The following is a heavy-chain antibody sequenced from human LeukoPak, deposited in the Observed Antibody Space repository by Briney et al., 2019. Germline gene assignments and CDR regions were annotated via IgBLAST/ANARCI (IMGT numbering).Heavy chain of an antibody. J-gene: IGHJ6*02. CDR1: GDSISSNY. D-gene: IGHD3-10*01. CDR2: VYYIGST. CDR3: ARDTGSGSYYGMDV. Sequence: SETLSLTCTVSGDSISSNYWSWIRQPPGQGQEWVGYVYYIGSTDFNPSLKSRVTISVDTANNQFSLNVSSVTAADTAVYYCARDTGSGSYYGMDVWGQGTTVTVSS. V-gene: IGHV4-59*01.